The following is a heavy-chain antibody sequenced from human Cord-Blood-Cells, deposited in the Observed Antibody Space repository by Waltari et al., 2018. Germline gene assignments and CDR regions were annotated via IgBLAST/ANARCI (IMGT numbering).Heavy chain of an antibody. J-gene: IGHJ4*02. CDR1: GGSISSGGYY. CDR2: IYYSGST. D-gene: IGHD3-22*01. V-gene: IGHV4-31*03. CDR3: ARLDDSSGYYFDY. Sequence: QVQLQESGPGLVKPSQTLSLTCTVSGGSISSGGYYWSWIRQHPGKGLEWIGYIYYSGSTYYNPSLKSRVTISVDTSKNQFSLKLSSVTAADTVVYYCARLDDSSGYYFDYWGQGTLVTVSS.